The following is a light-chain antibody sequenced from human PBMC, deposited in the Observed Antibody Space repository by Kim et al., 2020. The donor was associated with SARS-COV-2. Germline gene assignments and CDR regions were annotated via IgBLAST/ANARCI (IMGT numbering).Light chain of an antibody. CDR3: QQYNNWPGS. J-gene: IGKJ2*03. Sequence: EIVMTQSPATLSVSPGERATLSCRASQRVSSNLAWYQQKPGQAPRLLIYGSSTRATGIPARFSGGGSGTEFTLTISSLQSEDFAVYYCQQYNNWPGSFGQGTKLEI. CDR1: QRVSSN. CDR2: GSS. V-gene: IGKV3-15*01.